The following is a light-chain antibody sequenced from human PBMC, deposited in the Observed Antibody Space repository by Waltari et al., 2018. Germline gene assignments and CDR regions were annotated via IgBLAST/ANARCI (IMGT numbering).Light chain of an antibody. J-gene: IGLJ2*01. V-gene: IGLV2-11*01. CDR3: CSYAGSSV. Sequence: QSALTQPRSVSGSPGQSVTISCTGTSSDVGGYNYVSWDQQHPGKAPKLMIYDVSKRPSGVPDRFSGSKSGNTASLTISGLQAEDEADYYCCSYAGSSVFGGGTKLTVL. CDR2: DVS. CDR1: SSDVGGYNY.